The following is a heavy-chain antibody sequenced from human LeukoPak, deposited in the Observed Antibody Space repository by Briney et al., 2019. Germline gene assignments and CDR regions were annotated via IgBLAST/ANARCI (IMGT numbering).Heavy chain of an antibody. CDR1: GGSISSYY. CDR2: IYTSGST. J-gene: IGHJ4*02. D-gene: IGHD6-13*01. Sequence: PSETLSLTCTVSGGSISSYYWSWIRQPAGKGLEWIGRIYTSGSTNYNPSLKSRVTISVDKSKNQFSLKLSSATAADTAVHYCARDPIAAAGKDYWGQGTLVTVSS. V-gene: IGHV4-4*07. CDR3: ARDPIAAAGKDY.